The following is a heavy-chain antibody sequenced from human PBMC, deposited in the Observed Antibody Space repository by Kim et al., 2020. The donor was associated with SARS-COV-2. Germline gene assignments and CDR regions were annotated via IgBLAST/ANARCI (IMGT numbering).Heavy chain of an antibody. Sequence: GGSLRLSCVASGFSFSSYSMNWVRQAPGKGLEWVSFISSSRNTLYYADSVKGRFTISRDNVKNSLYLQMNSLRDEDTAVYYCARVYGSGSYPNWFDPWGQGTLVTVSS. CDR1: GFSFSSYS. CDR3: ARVYGSGSYPNWFDP. CDR2: ISSSRNTL. J-gene: IGHJ5*02. V-gene: IGHV3-48*02. D-gene: IGHD3-10*01.